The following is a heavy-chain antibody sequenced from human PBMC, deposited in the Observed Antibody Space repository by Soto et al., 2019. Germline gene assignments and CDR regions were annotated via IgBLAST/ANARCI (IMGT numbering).Heavy chain of an antibody. CDR1: GGSISSGDYS. CDR2: IYHSGST. Sequence: QLQLQESGSGLVKPSQTLSLTCAVSGGSISSGDYSWSWIRQPPGKGLEWIGYIYHSGSTYYNPSLKSRVTISVDKSKNQFSLKLSSVTAADTAVYYCARDNCSGGGCTAGFDYWGQGTLVTVSS. D-gene: IGHD2-15*01. CDR3: ARDNCSGGGCTAGFDY. V-gene: IGHV4-30-2*01. J-gene: IGHJ4*02.